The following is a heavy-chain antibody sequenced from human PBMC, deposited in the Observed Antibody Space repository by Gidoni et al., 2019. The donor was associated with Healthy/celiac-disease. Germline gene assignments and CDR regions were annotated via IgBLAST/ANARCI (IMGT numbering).Heavy chain of an antibody. CDR2: ISYDGSNK. CDR3: ARSPSYYYDSSGYYRPPPDAFDI. CDR1: CITFSSHA. J-gene: IGHJ3*02. V-gene: IGHV3-30-3*01. D-gene: IGHD3-22*01. Sequence: QVQLVESGGGVVQPGRPLRPSCAASCITFSSHAMPWVRQAPGKGLEWVAVISYDGSNKYYADSVKGRFTISRDNSKNTLYLQMNSLRAEDTAVYYCARSPSYYYDSSGYYRPPPDAFDIWGQGTMVTVSS.